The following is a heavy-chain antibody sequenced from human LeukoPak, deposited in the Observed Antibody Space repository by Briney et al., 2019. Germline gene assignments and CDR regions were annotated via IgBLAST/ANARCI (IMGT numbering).Heavy chain of an antibody. J-gene: IGHJ4*02. CDR3: VTGLGSSDYYFRHFDN. D-gene: IGHD3-22*01. CDR1: GFSFSTYQ. CDR2: ISSSGSAI. V-gene: IGHV3-48*03. Sequence: PGGSLRLSCTASGFSFSTYQMNWVRQAPGKGLEWVSYISSSGSAIYYADSVKGRFTISRDNAKSSLYLQMNSLRDEDTAVYYCVTGLGSSDYYFRHFDNWGQGTLVTVSS.